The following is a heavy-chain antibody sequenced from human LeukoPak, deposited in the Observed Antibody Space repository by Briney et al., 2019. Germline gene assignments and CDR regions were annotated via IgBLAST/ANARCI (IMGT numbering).Heavy chain of an antibody. CDR1: GFTFSSYA. CDR2: ISWNSGSI. Sequence: PGGSLRLSCAASGFTFSSYAMSWVRQAPGKGLEWVSGISWNSGSIGYADSVKGRFTISRDNAKNSLYLQMNSLRAEDTALYYCAKDGARTVTLDGMDVWGQGTTVTVSS. V-gene: IGHV3-9*01. D-gene: IGHD4-17*01. J-gene: IGHJ6*02. CDR3: AKDGARTVTLDGMDV.